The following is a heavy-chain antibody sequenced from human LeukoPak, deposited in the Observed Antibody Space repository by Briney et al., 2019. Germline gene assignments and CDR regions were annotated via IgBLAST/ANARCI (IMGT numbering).Heavy chain of an antibody. V-gene: IGHV3-48*03. D-gene: IGHD6-19*01. CDR1: GDTFSSHE. CDR3: ARVPGSSGWNYYFDY. CDR2: ISSSGSTV. J-gene: IGHJ4*02. Sequence: GGSLRLSCAASGDTFSSHEMNWVRQAPGKGLEWVSYISSSGSTVHYADSVKGRFTISRDNIKNSLFLQMNSLRAEDTAVYYCARVPGSSGWNYYFDYWGQGTLVTVSS.